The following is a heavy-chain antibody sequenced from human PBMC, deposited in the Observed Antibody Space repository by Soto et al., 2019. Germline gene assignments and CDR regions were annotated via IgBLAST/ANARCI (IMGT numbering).Heavy chain of an antibody. CDR1: GYTFTTYA. CDR2: INAGNDNT. D-gene: IGHD2-8*01. Sequence: QVQLVQSGAEVEEPGASVTVSCKASGYTFTTYAMHWVRQAPGQRLEWMGRINAGNDNTKYSEVFQGRMNITRNTSASTAYMELSSLRSEDTAVYYCARGPSVRVLNFYYYYYMDVWGKGTTVTVSS. V-gene: IGHV1-3*01. J-gene: IGHJ6*03. CDR3: ARGPSVRVLNFYYYYYMDV.